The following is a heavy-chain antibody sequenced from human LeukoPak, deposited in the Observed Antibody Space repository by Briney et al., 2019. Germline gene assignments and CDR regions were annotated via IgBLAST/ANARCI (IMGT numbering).Heavy chain of an antibody. D-gene: IGHD3-9*01. J-gene: IGHJ4*02. CDR3: ASRWRYFDWLFDY. Sequence: ASVKVSCKAFGYTFTGYWMHWVRQAPGQGPEWMGVISPSGGSTIYAQKFKGRVTLTRDMSTSTDYLELSSLRSEDTAVYYCASRWRYFDWLFDYWGQGTLVTVSS. CDR2: ISPSGGST. CDR1: GYTFTGYW. V-gene: IGHV1-46*01.